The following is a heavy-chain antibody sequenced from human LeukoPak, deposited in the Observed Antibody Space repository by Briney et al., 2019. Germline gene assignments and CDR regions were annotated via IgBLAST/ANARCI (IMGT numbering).Heavy chain of an antibody. D-gene: IGHD7-27*01. CDR3: AKKVPANWGSYFDY. J-gene: IGHJ4*02. CDR2: ISGSGDST. Sequence: GGSLRLSCAASGFTFSSYAMSWVRQAPGKGLEWVSAISGSGDSTYSTDSVKGRFTISRDNSKNTLYLQMNSLRAEDTAVYYCAKKVPANWGSYFDYWGQGSLVTVSS. CDR1: GFTFSSYA. V-gene: IGHV3-23*01.